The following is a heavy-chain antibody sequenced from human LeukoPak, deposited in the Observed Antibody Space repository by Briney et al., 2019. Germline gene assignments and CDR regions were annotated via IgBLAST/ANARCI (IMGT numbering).Heavy chain of an antibody. V-gene: IGHV1-69*13. J-gene: IGHJ6*02. Sequence: SVKVSCKASGGTFISYAISWVRQAPGQGLEWMGGIIPIFGTANYAQKFQGRVTITADESTSTAYMELSSLRSEDTAVYYCARDQMGPYYGMDVWGQGTTVTVSS. CDR3: ARDQMGPYYGMDV. D-gene: IGHD5-24*01. CDR2: IIPIFGTA. CDR1: GGTFISYA.